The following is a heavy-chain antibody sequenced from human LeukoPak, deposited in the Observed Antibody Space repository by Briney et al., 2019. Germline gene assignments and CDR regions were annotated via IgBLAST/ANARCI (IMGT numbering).Heavy chain of an antibody. CDR2: IYTSGTT. J-gene: IGHJ4*02. CDR1: GSSISCYY. D-gene: IGHD2-2*01. CDR3: ARESYPSSYLFDY. V-gene: IGHV4-4*07. Sequence: SEALSLTCSVSGSSISCYYWSGSRQPAGEGVEGSGRIYTSGTTKYNPSLKGRVTISVDTSDNEFSLNVTSVTAADTAQYYCARESYPSSYLFDYWGQGTLVTVSS.